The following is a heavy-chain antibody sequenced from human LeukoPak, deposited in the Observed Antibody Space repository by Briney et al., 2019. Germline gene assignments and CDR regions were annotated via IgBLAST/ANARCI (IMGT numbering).Heavy chain of an antibody. CDR2: ISSSSSYI. Sequence: GGSLRLSCAGYGFTFSNDGMNWVRQAAGKGLEWVSSISSSSSYIYYADSMKGRFTISRDNAKNSLYLQMNSLRAEDTAVYYCARGTGGPVAGGLDYWGQGTLVTVSS. D-gene: IGHD6-19*01. CDR1: GFTFSNDG. CDR3: ARGTGGPVAGGLDY. V-gene: IGHV3-21*01. J-gene: IGHJ4*02.